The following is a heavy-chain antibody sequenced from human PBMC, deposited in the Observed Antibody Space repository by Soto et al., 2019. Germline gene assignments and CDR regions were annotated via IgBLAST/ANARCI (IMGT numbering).Heavy chain of an antibody. CDR2: ISFDGNRK. J-gene: IGHJ4*02. D-gene: IGHD2-2*01. V-gene: IGHV3-30*03. CDR1: EFTFKSYG. CDR3: ARDSYRGDVVLTPAPYGNDY. Sequence: GGSLRLSCAASEFTFKSYGMHWVRQAPGKGLAWVAVISFDGNRKHYADSVRGRFTISRDNSKNTLYLQMNSLRTEDAAIYYCARDSYRGDVVLTPAPYGNDYWGRGTLVTVSS.